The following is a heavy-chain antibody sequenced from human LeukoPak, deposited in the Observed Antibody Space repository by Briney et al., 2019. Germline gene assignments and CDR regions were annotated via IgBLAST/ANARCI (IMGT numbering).Heavy chain of an antibody. D-gene: IGHD3-16*01. J-gene: IGHJ3*02. CDR1: GFTFSNYS. CDR3: AKDLIAQLTTGGECAFDI. V-gene: IGHV3-21*04. CDR2: IGTTGSYI. Sequence: GGSLRLSCAASGFTFSNYSMNWVRQAPGKGLERVSSIGTTGSYIFYADSVKGRFTISRDNAKNSLYLQMNGLRAEDTALYYCAKDLIAQLTTGGECAFDIWGQRTMVTVSS.